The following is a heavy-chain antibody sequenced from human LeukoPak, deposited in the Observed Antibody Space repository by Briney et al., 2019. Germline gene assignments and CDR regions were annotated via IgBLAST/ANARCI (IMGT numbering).Heavy chain of an antibody. Sequence: PSQTLSLTCTVSGGSISSGGYYWSWIRQPAGKGLEWIGRIYTSGSTNYNPSLKSRVTISVDTSKNQFSLKLSSVTAADTAVYYCARVSDSSSWYFMGAFDIWGQGTMVTVSS. J-gene: IGHJ3*02. V-gene: IGHV4-61*02. D-gene: IGHD6-13*01. CDR1: GGSISSGGYY. CDR2: IYTSGST. CDR3: ARVSDSSSWYFMGAFDI.